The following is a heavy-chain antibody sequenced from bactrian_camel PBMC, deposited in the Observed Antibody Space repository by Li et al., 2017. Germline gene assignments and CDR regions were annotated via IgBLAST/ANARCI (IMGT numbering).Heavy chain of an antibody. J-gene: IGHJ4*01. D-gene: IGHD2*01. CDR1: GYTYSNNC. Sequence: HVQLVESGGGLVQPGGSLRLSCAASGYTYSNNCMAWFRQAPGKEREEVASITTAAGNTHYSDSAKGRFTISRDSVRRTAYLQMDSLKPEDTAMYYCAADPTAYTYACGTDEEDFNFWGQGTQVTVS. CDR3: AADPTAYTYACGTDEEDFNF. CDR2: ITTAAGNT. V-gene: IGHV3S1*01.